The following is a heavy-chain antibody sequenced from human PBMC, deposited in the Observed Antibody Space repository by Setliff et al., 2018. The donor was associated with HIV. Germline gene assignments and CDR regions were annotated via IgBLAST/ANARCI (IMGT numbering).Heavy chain of an antibody. D-gene: IGHD1-1*01. CDR1: GGSINTY. CDR3: ARDSEHPTGYFDS. V-gene: IGHV4-4*08. Sequence: KASETLSLTCTVSGGSINTYWSWIRQPPGKGLEWIGYIYSGGSSNYNPSLKSRSSVSMDMSRKQFSLKLTSVTAADTAIYYCARDSEHPTGYFDSWGRGILVTVSS. CDR2: IYSGGSS. J-gene: IGHJ4*02.